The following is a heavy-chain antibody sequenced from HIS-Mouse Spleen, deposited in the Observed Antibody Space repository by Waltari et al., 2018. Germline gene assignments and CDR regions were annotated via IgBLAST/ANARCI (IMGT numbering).Heavy chain of an antibody. D-gene: IGHD6-13*01. CDR1: GGSISSSSYY. V-gene: IGHV4-39*07. Sequence: QLQLQESGPGLVKPSETLSLTCTVSGGSISSSSYYCGWIRHPPGKGLEGIGSIYYSGSTYYNPSLKSRVTISVDTSKNQFSLKLSSVTAADTAVYYCAREWRPRYSSSYYFDYWGQGTLVTVSS. CDR3: AREWRPRYSSSYYFDY. CDR2: IYYSGST. J-gene: IGHJ4*02.